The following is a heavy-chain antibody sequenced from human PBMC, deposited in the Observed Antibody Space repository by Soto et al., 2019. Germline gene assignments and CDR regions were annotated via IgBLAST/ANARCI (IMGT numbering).Heavy chain of an antibody. CDR3: ARISTTSYFDF. CDR1: GFTFSDHY. D-gene: IGHD4-17*01. CDR2: IRKKANSYTT. J-gene: IGHJ4*02. V-gene: IGHV3-72*01. Sequence: GGSLRLSCAASGFTFSDHYMDWVRQAPGKGLEWVSRIRKKANSYTTEYAASVKGRFTISRDDSKNSMYLQMNSLKTEDTAVYFCARISTTSYFDFWGQGTLVTVSS.